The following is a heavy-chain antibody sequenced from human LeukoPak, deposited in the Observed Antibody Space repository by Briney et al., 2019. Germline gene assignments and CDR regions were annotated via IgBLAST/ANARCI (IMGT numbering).Heavy chain of an antibody. D-gene: IGHD6-13*01. CDR2: ISSSSNV. J-gene: IGHJ3*02. V-gene: IGHV3-21*05. CDR1: GFTFNSYS. Sequence: PGGSLRLSCAASGFTFNSYSINWVRQAPGKGLEWISYISSSSNVYYADSVKGRFTISRDNSKNSLYVQMNSLRAEDTAVYYCAKVSGYSSSWYGVFDIWGQGTMVTVSS. CDR3: AKVSGYSSSWYGVFDI.